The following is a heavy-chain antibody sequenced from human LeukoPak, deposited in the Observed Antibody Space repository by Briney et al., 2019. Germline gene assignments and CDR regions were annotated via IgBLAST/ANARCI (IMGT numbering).Heavy chain of an antibody. Sequence: SETLSLTCTVSGYSITNGYYWGWIRQPPGKGLEWIGSIYHDGRIDYNPSLKSRVTISRDTSNDQFSLKLSSVTAADTAMYYCARVRCSGGSCPYYYYYYYMDVWGKGTTVTVSS. CDR3: ARVRCSGGSCPYYYYYYYMDV. CDR2: IYHDGRI. J-gene: IGHJ6*03. V-gene: IGHV4-38-2*02. D-gene: IGHD2-15*01. CDR1: GYSITNGYY.